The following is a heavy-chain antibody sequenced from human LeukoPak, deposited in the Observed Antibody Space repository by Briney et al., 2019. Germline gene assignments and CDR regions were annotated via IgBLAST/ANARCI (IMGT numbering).Heavy chain of an antibody. CDR2: INHIGGT. Sequence: SQTLSLTRALYIESFSVYFSRCIPHPPAKGLECIGEINHIGGTNYNPSLTSRVTISLDTSKNHFSLKMNSVTAADTAVYYCARAPSGEVESAARGDYLDYWGQGTLVTVSS. V-gene: IGHV4-34*01. D-gene: IGHD6-13*01. J-gene: IGHJ4*02. CDR1: IESFSVYF. CDR3: ARAPSGEVESAARGDYLDY.